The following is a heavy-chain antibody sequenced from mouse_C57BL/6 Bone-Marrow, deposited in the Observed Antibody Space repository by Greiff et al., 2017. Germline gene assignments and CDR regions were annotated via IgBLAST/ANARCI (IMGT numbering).Heavy chain of an antibody. CDR3: ERWAVVATDYYARDY. CDR1: GFTFSSYA. Sequence: EVKLVESGGGLVKPGGSLKLSCAASGFTFSSYAMSWVRQTPEQRLEWVATISDGGSYTYYPDNVKGRFTISRDNANNHPYLQLSHLNSEDTAMYYCERWAVVATDYYARDYWGQGTSVTVSS. V-gene: IGHV5-4*03. D-gene: IGHD1-1*01. CDR2: ISDGGSYT. J-gene: IGHJ4*01.